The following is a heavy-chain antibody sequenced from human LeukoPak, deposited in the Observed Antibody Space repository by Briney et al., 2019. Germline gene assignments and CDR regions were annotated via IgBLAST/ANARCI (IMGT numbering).Heavy chain of an antibody. CDR1: GFTFSSYS. Sequence: GSLRLSCAASGFTFSSYSMNWVRQAPGKGLEWVSYISSSSSTIYYADSVKGRFTISRDNAKNSLYLQMNSLRDEDTAVYYCARALDILTGYYNLYFGYWGQGTLVTVSS. CDR2: ISSSSSTI. J-gene: IGHJ4*02. D-gene: IGHD3-9*01. CDR3: ARALDILTGYYNLYFGY. V-gene: IGHV3-48*02.